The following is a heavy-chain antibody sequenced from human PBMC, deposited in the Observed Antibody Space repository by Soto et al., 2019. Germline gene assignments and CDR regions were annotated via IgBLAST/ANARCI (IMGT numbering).Heavy chain of an antibody. CDR1: GAAFSDYT. J-gene: IGHJ4*02. CDR2: VNRGGRT. V-gene: IGHV4-34*01. CDR3: ARGLDSHGSGSPDLNGY. Sequence: PSEALSLTCGLSGAAFSDYTWSWVRQAPGGGLHWIGEVNRGGRTKYSPSLERRLTISVDTSKRQFSLKLSSVTSADTAVYYCARGLDSHGSGSPDLNGYWGQGTLVTVSS. D-gene: IGHD3-10*01.